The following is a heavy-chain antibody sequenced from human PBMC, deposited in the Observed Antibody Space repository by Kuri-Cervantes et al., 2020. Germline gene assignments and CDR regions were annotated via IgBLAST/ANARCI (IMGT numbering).Heavy chain of an antibody. D-gene: IGHD3-3*01. CDR1: GYTLTELS. CDR3: ATVQVLRFLEWFSY. Sequence: ASVKVSCKVSGYTLTELSMHWVRQAPGKGLEWMGGFDPEDGEKIYAQKFQGRVTMTEDTSTDTAYMELSSLRSEDTAVYYCATVQVLRFLEWFSYWGQGTLVTVSS. V-gene: IGHV1-24*01. CDR2: FDPEDGEK. J-gene: IGHJ4*02.